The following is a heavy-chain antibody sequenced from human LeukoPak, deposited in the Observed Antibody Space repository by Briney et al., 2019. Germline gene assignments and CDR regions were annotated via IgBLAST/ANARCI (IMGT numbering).Heavy chain of an antibody. Sequence: ASVKVSCKASGYTFTSYYMHWVRQAPGQGLEWMGIINPSGGSTSYAQKFQGRVTMTRNTSISTAYMELSSLRSEDTAVYYCASDVQWELLGYWGQGTLVTVSS. CDR2: INPSGGST. V-gene: IGHV1-46*01. CDR1: GYTFTSYY. CDR3: ASDVQWELLGY. J-gene: IGHJ4*02. D-gene: IGHD1-26*01.